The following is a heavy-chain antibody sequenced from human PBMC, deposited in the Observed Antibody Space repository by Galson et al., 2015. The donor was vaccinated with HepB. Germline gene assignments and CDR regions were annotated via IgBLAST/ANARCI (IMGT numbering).Heavy chain of an antibody. J-gene: IGHJ4*02. Sequence: SLRLSCAASGFTFSNYGMHWVRQAPGKGLEWVAIILYDGSHRYYADSVKGRFTISRDNSKNTLYLQMNSLRAEDTAVYYCAKVLGSGNYFDYWGQGTLVTVSS. D-gene: IGHD1-26*01. CDR2: ILYDGSHR. V-gene: IGHV3-30*18. CDR1: GFTFSNYG. CDR3: AKVLGSGNYFDY.